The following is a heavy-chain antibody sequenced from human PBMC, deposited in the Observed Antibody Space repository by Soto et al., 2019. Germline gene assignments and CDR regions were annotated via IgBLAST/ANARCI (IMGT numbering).Heavy chain of an antibody. CDR2: IYYSGST. CDR1: GGSISSYY. Sequence: SETLSLTCTVSGGSISSYYWSWIRQPPGKGLEWIGYIYYSGSTNYNPSLKSRVTISVDTSKNQFSLKLSSVTAADTAVYYCARDRGQVDTAMPYYYYYYGMDVWGQGTTVTVSS. CDR3: ARDRGQVDTAMPYYYYYYGMDV. V-gene: IGHV4-59*01. J-gene: IGHJ6*02. D-gene: IGHD5-18*01.